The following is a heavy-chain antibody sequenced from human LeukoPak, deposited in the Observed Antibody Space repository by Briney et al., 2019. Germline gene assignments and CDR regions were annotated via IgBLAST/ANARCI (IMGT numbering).Heavy chain of an antibody. CDR2: ISAYNGNT. J-gene: IGHJ6*03. CDR1: GYTFTSYG. D-gene: IGHD4-17*01. V-gene: IGHV1-18*01. Sequence: ASVKVSCKASGYTFTSYGISWVRQAPGQGLAWMGWISAYNGNTNYAQKLQGRVTMTTDTSTSTAYMELRSLRSDDTAVYYCVRVPGDYGWFGNYYYMDVWGKGTTVTVSS. CDR3: VRVPGDYGWFGNYYYMDV.